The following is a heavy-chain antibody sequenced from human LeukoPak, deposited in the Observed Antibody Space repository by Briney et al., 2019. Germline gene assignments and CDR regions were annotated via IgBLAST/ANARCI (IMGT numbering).Heavy chain of an antibody. CDR2: ISYDGSNK. J-gene: IGHJ4*02. CDR3: AKLLNGWDDYVWGSPYFDY. CDR1: GFTFSSYG. Sequence: PGGSLRLSCAASGFTFSSYGMHWVRQAPGKGLEWVAVISYDGSNKYYADSVKGRFTISRDNSKNTLYLQMNSQRAEDTAVYYCAKLLNGWDDYVWGSPYFDYWGQGTLVTVSS. D-gene: IGHD3-16*01. V-gene: IGHV3-30*18.